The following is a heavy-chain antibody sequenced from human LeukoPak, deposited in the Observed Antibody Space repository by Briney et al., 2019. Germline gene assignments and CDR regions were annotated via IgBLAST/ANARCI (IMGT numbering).Heavy chain of an antibody. Sequence: PGGSLRLSCAASGFTFSSFWMGWVRQTPGKRLEWVANMNIDGSEKYYADSVKGRFSISRDNARNSVYLQMDSLRGEDTAVYYCAKDFRIGYSAHFDYWGQGALVTVSS. CDR1: GFTFSSFW. J-gene: IGHJ4*02. V-gene: IGHV3-7*03. CDR3: AKDFRIGYSAHFDY. D-gene: IGHD2-21*01. CDR2: MNIDGSEK.